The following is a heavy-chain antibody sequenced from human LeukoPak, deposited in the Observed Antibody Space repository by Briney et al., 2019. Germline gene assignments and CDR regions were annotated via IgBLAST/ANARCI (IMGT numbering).Heavy chain of an antibody. V-gene: IGHV1-8*02. D-gene: IGHD6-13*01. CDR3: ATTYSPAAKDAFDI. CDR1: GYTFTSYD. Sequence: ASVKVSCKASGYTFTSYDINWVRQATGQGLEWMGWMNPNSGNTGYAQKFQGRVTMTRNTSISTAYMELSSLRSEDTAVYYCATTYSPAAKDAFDIWGQGTMVTVSS. J-gene: IGHJ3*02. CDR2: MNPNSGNT.